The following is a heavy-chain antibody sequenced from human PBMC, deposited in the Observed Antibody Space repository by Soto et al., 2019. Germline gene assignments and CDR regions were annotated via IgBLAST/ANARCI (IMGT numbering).Heavy chain of an antibody. Sequence: EASVKVSCKASGGTFSSYAISWVRQAPGQGLEWMGGIIPIFGTANYAQKFQGRVTITADESTSTAYMELSSLRSEDTAVYYCARVLGPTFRGIAVAAPREYYFDYWGQGTLVTVSS. D-gene: IGHD6-19*01. CDR1: GGTFSSYA. J-gene: IGHJ4*02. V-gene: IGHV1-69*13. CDR2: IIPIFGTA. CDR3: ARVLGPTFRGIAVAAPREYYFDY.